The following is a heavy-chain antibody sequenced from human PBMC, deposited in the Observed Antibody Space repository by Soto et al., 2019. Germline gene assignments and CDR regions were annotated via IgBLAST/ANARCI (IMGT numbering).Heavy chain of an antibody. D-gene: IGHD3-3*01. CDR3: AREVVTIFGVVIIRGWYFDL. CDR1: GFTFSDYY. V-gene: IGHV3-11*01. Sequence: QVQLVESGGGLVKPGGSLRLSCAASGFTFSDYYMSWIRQAPGKGLEWVSYISSSGSTIYYADSVKGRFTIPRDNGKNSLYLQMNSLRAEDTAVYYCAREVVTIFGVVIIRGWYFDLWGRGTLVTVSS. J-gene: IGHJ2*01. CDR2: ISSSGSTI.